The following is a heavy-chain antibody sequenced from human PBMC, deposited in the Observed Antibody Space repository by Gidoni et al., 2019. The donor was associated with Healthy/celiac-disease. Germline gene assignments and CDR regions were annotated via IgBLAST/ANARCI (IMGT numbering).Heavy chain of an antibody. V-gene: IGHV3-30*18. CDR2: ISYDGSNK. Sequence: TFSSYGMHWVRQAPGKGLEWVAVISYDGSNKYYADSVKGRFTISRDNSKNTLYLQMNSLRAEDTAVYYCAKDEVGADLYYYYGMDVWGQGTTVTVSS. CDR3: AKDEVGADLYYYYGMDV. CDR1: TFSSYG. D-gene: IGHD1-26*01. J-gene: IGHJ6*02.